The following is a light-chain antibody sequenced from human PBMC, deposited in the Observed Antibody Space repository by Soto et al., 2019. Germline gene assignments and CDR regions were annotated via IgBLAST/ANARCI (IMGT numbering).Light chain of an antibody. CDR3: QHYLNYPIT. Sequence: DIQMTQSPSTLSASVGDRVTITCRASQSTSSYLAWYQQKPGTAPKVLISGASNLHGGVPSRFSGSGSRTDFTLTITHLQSEDFATYYCQHYLNYPITFGQGTRLEIK. J-gene: IGKJ5*01. V-gene: IGKV1-5*01. CDR2: GAS. CDR1: QSTSSY.